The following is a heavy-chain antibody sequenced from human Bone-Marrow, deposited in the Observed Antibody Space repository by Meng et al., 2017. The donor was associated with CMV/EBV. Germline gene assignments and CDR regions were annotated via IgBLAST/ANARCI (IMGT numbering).Heavy chain of an antibody. CDR3: ARGRGKFVSSSCRFDY. Sequence: ASVKVSCKASGYTFTSYDINWVRQDTGQGLEWMGWMNPNSGNTGYAQKFQGRVTITRNTSTSTAYMELISLRSEDTAVYYCARGRGKFVSSSCRFDYCGQGTLVTASS. J-gene: IGHJ4*02. CDR2: MNPNSGNT. D-gene: IGHD6-13*01. V-gene: IGHV1-8*03. CDR1: GYTFTSYD.